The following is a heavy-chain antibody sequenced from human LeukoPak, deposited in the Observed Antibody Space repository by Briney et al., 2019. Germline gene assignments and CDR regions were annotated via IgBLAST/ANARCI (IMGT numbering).Heavy chain of an antibody. D-gene: IGHD3-22*01. V-gene: IGHV3-21*01. CDR1: GFTFSSYS. CDR2: ISSSSSYI. J-gene: IGHJ2*01. Sequence: GGSLRLSCAASGFTFSSYSMNWVRQAPGKGLECVSSISSSSSYIYYADSVKGRFTISRDNAKNSLYLQMNSLRAEDTAVYYCARPTYYYDSSGYPDPNIDWYFDLWGRGTQVTVSS. CDR3: ARPTYYYDSSGYPDPNIDWYFDL.